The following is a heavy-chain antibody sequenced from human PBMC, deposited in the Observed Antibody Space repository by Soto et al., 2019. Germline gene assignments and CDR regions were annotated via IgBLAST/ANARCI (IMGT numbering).Heavy chain of an antibody. V-gene: IGHV2-5*02. J-gene: IGHJ4*02. CDR1: GFSLSTSGVG. Sequence: SGPTCEPTQTLTLTCTFSGFSLSTSGVGVGWIRQPPGKALEWLALIYWDDDKRYSPSLKSRLTITKDTSKNQVVLTMTNMDPVDTATYYCARPSHYGDYVYWGQGTLVTVSS. CDR3: ARPSHYGDYVY. CDR2: IYWDDDK. D-gene: IGHD4-17*01.